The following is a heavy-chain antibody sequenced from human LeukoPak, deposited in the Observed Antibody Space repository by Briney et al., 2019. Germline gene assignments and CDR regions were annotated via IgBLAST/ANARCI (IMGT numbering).Heavy chain of an antibody. Sequence: SETLSLTCTVSGGSISSSSYYWGWIRQPPGKGLEWIGSIYYSGSTYYNPSLKSRVTISVDTSKNQFSLKLSSVTAADTAVYYCARAPRDILTGYGNWFDPWGQGTLVTVSS. CDR3: ARAPRDILTGYGNWFDP. CDR2: IYYSGST. J-gene: IGHJ5*02. V-gene: IGHV4-39*07. D-gene: IGHD3-9*01. CDR1: GGSISSSSYY.